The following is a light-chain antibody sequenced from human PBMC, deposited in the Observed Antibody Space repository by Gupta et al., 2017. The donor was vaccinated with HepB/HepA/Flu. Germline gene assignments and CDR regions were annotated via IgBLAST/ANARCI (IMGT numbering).Light chain of an antibody. CDR2: DAS. CDR1: QSLSNN. CDR3: QQYNKWPLT. J-gene: IGKJ4*01. V-gene: IGKV3-15*01. Sequence: EIVMTQSPATLSVSPGERATLSCRASQSLSNNLAWYQQKPGQAPRLLIYDASARATGIPARFSGSGSGTEFTLTISSLQSEDFVVYYCQQYNKWPLTFGGGTKVEIK.